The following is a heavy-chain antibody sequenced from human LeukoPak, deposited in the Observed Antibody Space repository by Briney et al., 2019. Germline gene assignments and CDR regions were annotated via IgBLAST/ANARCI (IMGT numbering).Heavy chain of an antibody. Sequence: ASVRVSCRASGYAFTTYAMNWVRQAPGQGLEWMGWISAYNGNTNYAQKLQGRVTMTTDTSTSTAYMELRSLRSDDTAVYYCASQELKPLRAFDIWGQGTMVTVSS. CDR3: ASQELKPLRAFDI. CDR2: ISAYNGNT. CDR1: GYAFTTYA. D-gene: IGHD1-26*01. V-gene: IGHV1-18*01. J-gene: IGHJ3*02.